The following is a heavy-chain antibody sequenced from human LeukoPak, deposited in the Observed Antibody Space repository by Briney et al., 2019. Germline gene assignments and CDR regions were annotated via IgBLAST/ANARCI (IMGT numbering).Heavy chain of an antibody. V-gene: IGHV3-23*01. CDR3: AKVVSGSYPFQG. CDR2: VTGSGDTT. CDR1: GFIFSSYA. Sequence: GGSLRLSCAASGFIFSSYAMNWVRQAPGKGLEWVSTVTGSGDTTYYADFVKGRFTISRDNSRNTLYLQMNSLRAEDTAVYYCAKVVSGSYPFQGWGQGTLVTVSS. D-gene: IGHD6-6*01. J-gene: IGHJ1*01.